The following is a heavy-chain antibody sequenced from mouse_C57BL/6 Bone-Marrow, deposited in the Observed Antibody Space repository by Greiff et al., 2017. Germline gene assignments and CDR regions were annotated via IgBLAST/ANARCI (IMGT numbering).Heavy chain of an antibody. CDR3: ARLNYGSSYASFAY. CDR2: INPGSGGT. J-gene: IGHJ3*01. V-gene: IGHV1-54*01. D-gene: IGHD1-1*01. Sequence: QVQLQKPGAELVRPGTSVKVSCKASGYAFTNYLIEWVKQRPGQGLEWIGVINPGSGGTNYNEKFKGKATLTADKSSSTAYMQLSSLTSEDSAVYFCARLNYGSSYASFAYWGQGTLVTVSA. CDR1: GYAFTNYL.